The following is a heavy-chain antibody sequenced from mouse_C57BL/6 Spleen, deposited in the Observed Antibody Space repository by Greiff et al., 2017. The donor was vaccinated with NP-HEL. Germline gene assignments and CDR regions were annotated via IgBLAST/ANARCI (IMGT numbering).Heavy chain of an antibody. CDR3: ARHWDY. Sequence: QVQLQQPGAELVKPGASVKLSCKASGYTFTSYWMHWVKQRPGQGLEWIGMIHPNSGSTNYNEKFKSKATLTVDQSSSTAYMQLSRLTSEDSAVYYCARHWDYWGQGTSDTASS. CDR1: GYTFTSYW. J-gene: IGHJ4*01. CDR2: IHPNSGST. V-gene: IGHV1-64*01.